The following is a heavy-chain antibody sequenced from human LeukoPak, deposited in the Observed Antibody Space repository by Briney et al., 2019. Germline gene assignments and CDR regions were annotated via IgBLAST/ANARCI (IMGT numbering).Heavy chain of an antibody. CDR2: ISGSGGST. CDR1: GFTFSSYA. V-gene: IGHV3-23*01. D-gene: IGHD5-18*01. CDR3: AKETAERGYSYGFYYYYGMDV. J-gene: IGHJ6*02. Sequence: PGGSLRLSCAASGFTFSSYAMSWVRQAPGKGLEWVSAISGSGGSTYYADSVKGRFTISGDNSKNTLYLQMNSLRAEDTAVYYCAKETAERGYSYGFYYYYGMDVWGQGTTVTVSS.